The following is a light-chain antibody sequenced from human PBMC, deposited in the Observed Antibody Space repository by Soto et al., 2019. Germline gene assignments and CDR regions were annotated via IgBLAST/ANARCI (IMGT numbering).Light chain of an antibody. Sequence: EILLTQSPGTLSLSPGERATLSCRASQTISRSYLAWYQQKPGQSPRLLIYSISRRPIGIPDRFSGSGSGTDFTLTISRLEPEDFAVYYCQQSHDWPLSFGGGTKVEIK. CDR3: QQSHDWPLS. V-gene: IGKV3-20*01. CDR2: SIS. J-gene: IGKJ4*01. CDR1: QTISRSY.